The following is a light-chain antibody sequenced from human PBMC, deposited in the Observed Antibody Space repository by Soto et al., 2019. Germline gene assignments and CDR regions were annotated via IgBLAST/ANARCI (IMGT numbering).Light chain of an antibody. V-gene: IGKV1-5*01. CDR1: QSISSW. Sequence: DIQMTQSPSTLSASVGDRVTITCRASQSISSWLAWYQQKPGKAPKLLIYDASSLESGVPSRFSGSGSGTEFTLTISSLQPDDFAVYYCQQYGSSFTFGPGTKVDIK. CDR3: QQYGSSFT. J-gene: IGKJ3*01. CDR2: DAS.